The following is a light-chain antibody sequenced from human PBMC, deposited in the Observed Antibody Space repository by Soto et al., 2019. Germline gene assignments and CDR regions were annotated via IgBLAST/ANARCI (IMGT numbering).Light chain of an antibody. CDR2: NAS. V-gene: IGKV1-5*01. J-gene: IGKJ2*01. CDR1: QSISSW. Sequence: DIQMTQSPSTLSASVGDRVTISCRASQSISSWLAWYQQKPGKAPKLLIYNASSMESGVPSRFSGSGSGTEFTLTISSLQSDDFAIYYCQQYNSYSYTFGQGTKLEIK. CDR3: QQYNSYSYT.